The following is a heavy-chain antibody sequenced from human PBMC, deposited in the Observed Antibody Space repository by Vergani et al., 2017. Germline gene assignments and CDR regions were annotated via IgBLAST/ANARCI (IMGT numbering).Heavy chain of an antibody. V-gene: IGHV4-39*01. D-gene: IGHD6-19*01. CDR2: IYYTGTT. CDR1: GVSIGSNSYY. J-gene: IGHJ1*01. Sequence: QLQLQESGPGLVKPSETLSLTCTVSGVSIGSNSYYWGWIRQPPGKGLEWIGTIYYTGTTYYHEAHKSRITISVDTSKNQFSLNLTSVTAADTAVYYCTRHGRSGWAGYFQHWGQGTLVTASS. CDR3: TRHGRSGWAGYFQH.